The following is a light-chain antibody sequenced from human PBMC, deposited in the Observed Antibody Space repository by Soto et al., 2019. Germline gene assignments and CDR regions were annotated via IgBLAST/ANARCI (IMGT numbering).Light chain of an antibody. J-gene: IGKJ2*01. CDR1: QSISRW. Sequence: DIQMAQSPSTLSASVGDRVTITCRASQSISRWLAWYQQKPGTVPKLLIYEASTLESGVPSRFSGSRSGTEFTFTVSSLQPDDFATYYCQQYNDSFLYTFGQGTKLEIK. V-gene: IGKV1-5*03. CDR2: EAS. CDR3: QQYNDSFLYT.